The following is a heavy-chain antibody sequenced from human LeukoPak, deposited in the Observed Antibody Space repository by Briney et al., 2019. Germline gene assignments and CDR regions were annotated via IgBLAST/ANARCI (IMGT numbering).Heavy chain of an antibody. J-gene: IGHJ4*02. CDR2: INQSGST. Sequence: PSETLSLTCTVSGGSISSYYWSWIRQPPGKGLEWVGEINQSGSTNYNPSLKSRVTISVDTSKNQFSLKLSSVTAADTAVYYCARGVMITFGGVAYYFDYWGQGTLVTVSS. CDR1: GGSISSYY. CDR3: ARGVMITFGGVAYYFDY. V-gene: IGHV4-34*01. D-gene: IGHD3-16*01.